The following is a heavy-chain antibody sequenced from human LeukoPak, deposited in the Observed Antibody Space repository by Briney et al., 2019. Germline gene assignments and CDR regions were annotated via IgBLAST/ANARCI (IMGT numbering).Heavy chain of an antibody. Sequence: GGSLRLSCAASGFTFSDYYMSWIRQAPGKGLEWVSYISSSGSTIYYADSVKGRFTFSRDNAKNSLYLQMNSLRAEDTAVYYCARVLSWLYYFDYWGQGTLVTVSS. CDR1: GFTFSDYY. J-gene: IGHJ4*02. CDR3: ARVLSWLYYFDY. CDR2: ISSSGSTI. V-gene: IGHV3-11*01. D-gene: IGHD5-24*01.